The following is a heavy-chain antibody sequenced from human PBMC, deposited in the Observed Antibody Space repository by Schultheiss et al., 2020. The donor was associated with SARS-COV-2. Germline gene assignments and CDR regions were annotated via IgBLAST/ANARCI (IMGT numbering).Heavy chain of an antibody. J-gene: IGHJ4*02. CDR3: ARDRGRYYFDY. CDR1: GGSISSGDYS. V-gene: IGHV4-30-2*01. CDR2: IYHSGST. D-gene: IGHD1-26*01. Sequence: SETLSLTCTVSGGSISSGDYSWSWIRQPPGKGLEWIGYIYHSGSTYYNPSLKSRVTISVDRSKNQFSLKLSSVTAADTAVYYCARDRGRYYFDYWGQGTLVTVSS.